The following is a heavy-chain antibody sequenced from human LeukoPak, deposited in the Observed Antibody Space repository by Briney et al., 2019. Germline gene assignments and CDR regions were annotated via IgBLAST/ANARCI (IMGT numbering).Heavy chain of an antibody. Sequence: SGGSLRLSCAASGFRFNVYWMSWVRQAPGKGLEWVANIKPDGSEKYYVDSVEGRFTISRDNSKNSLYLQMNSLRAEDTAVYYCARDLQCGGDCHYDAFDMWGQGTVGTVSS. J-gene: IGHJ3*02. CDR3: ARDLQCGGDCHYDAFDM. V-gene: IGHV3-7*01. CDR2: IKPDGSEK. D-gene: IGHD2-21*02. CDR1: GFRFNVYW.